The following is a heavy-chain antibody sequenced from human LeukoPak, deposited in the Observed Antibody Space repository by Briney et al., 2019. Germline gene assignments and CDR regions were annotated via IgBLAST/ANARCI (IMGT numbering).Heavy chain of an antibody. Sequence: GGSLRLSCAASGFTFSSYAMSWVRQAPGKGLERVSAISGSGGSTYYADSVKGRFTISKDNSKNTLDLQMNSLRAEDTAVYCCARNPVPLLELRNWGQGTLVTVSS. J-gene: IGHJ4*02. CDR3: ARNPVPLLELRN. CDR1: GFTFSSYA. V-gene: IGHV3-23*01. D-gene: IGHD1-7*01. CDR2: ISGSGGST.